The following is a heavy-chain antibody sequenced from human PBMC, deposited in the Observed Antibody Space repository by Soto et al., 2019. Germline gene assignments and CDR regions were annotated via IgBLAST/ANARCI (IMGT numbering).Heavy chain of an antibody. CDR3: ARYNAADGTYHFDY. Sequence: PSETLSLTCTVSGASISRYYWSWIRQSPGKGLEWIGYLYNTGSTIYNPSLKSRVTISVDTSKSQFSLRLTSVTAADTAVYFCARYNAADGTYHFDYWSRGALVTGSS. V-gene: IGHV4-59*12. D-gene: IGHD6-13*01. CDR2: LYNTGST. J-gene: IGHJ4*02. CDR1: GASISRYY.